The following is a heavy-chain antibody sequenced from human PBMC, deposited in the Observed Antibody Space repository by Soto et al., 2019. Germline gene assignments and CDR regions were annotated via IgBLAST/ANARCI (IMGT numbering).Heavy chain of an antibody. CDR1: GGSISSYY. CDR3: ARADVYYGSGSYFFSGMDV. Sequence: ASETLSLTCTVSGGSISSYYWSWIRQPPGKGLEWVGYIYYSGSTNYNPSLKSRVTISVDTSKNQFSLKLSSVTAADTAVYYCARADVYYGSGSYFFSGMDVWGQGTTVTVSS. J-gene: IGHJ6*02. CDR2: IYYSGST. V-gene: IGHV4-59*01. D-gene: IGHD3-10*01.